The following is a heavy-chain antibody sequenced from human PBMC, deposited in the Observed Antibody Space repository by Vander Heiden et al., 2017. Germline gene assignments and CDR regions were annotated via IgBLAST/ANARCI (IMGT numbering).Heavy chain of an antibody. CDR3: ARGDGEGYYGY. Sequence: QVQLVQSGAEVKKPGSSVKVSCKASGGTFSSYAISWVRQAPGQGLEWMGGIIPIFGTANDAQKFQGRVTITADEATSTAYKEMSRMRSEDTAVYYGARGDGEGYYGYWGQGTLVTVSS. CDR2: IIPIFGTA. J-gene: IGHJ4*02. CDR1: GGTFSSYA. V-gene: IGHV1-69*01. D-gene: IGHD1-26*01.